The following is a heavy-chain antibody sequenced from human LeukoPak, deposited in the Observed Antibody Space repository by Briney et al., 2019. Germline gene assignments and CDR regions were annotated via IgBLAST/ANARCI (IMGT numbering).Heavy chain of an antibody. D-gene: IGHD6-13*01. V-gene: IGHV1-69*05. CDR2: IIPIFGTA. J-gene: IGHJ4*02. CDR3: ATNIRSYSSSWGHFDY. Sequence: SVKVSCKASGGTFSSYAISWVRQAPGQGLEWMGRIIPIFGTANYAQKFQGRVTITTDESTSTAYMELSSLRSEDTAVYYCATNIRSYSSSWGHFDYWGQGTLVTVSS. CDR1: GGTFSSYA.